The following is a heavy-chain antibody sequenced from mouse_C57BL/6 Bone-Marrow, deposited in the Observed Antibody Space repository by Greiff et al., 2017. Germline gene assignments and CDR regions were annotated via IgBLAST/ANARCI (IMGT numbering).Heavy chain of an antibody. J-gene: IGHJ4*01. V-gene: IGHV6-6*01. CDR2: IRNKANNHAT. CDR3: TAYYSNYVRAMDY. D-gene: IGHD2-5*01. Sequence: EVKLMESGGGLVQPGGSMKLSCAASGFTFSDAWMDWVRQSPEKGLEWVAEIRNKANNHATYYAESVKGRFTISRDDSKSSVYLQMNSLRAEDTGIYYCTAYYSNYVRAMDYWGQGTSVTVSS. CDR1: GFTFSDAW.